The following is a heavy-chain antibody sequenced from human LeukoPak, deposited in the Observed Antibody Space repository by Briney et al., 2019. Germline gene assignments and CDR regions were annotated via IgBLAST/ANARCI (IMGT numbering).Heavy chain of an antibody. J-gene: IGHJ4*02. Sequence: GGSLRLSCAASGFTFSSYWMSWVRQAPGKGLEWVANIKQDGSEKYYVDSVKGRFTISRDNAKNSLYLQMNSLRAEDTAVYYCARVRGGLGYCSGGSCYYLDYWGQGTLVTVSS. D-gene: IGHD2-15*01. CDR1: GFTFSSYW. CDR3: ARVRGGLGYCSGGSCYYLDY. CDR2: IKQDGSEK. V-gene: IGHV3-7*03.